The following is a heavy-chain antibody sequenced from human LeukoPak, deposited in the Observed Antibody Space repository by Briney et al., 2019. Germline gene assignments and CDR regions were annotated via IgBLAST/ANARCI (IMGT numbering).Heavy chain of an antibody. Sequence: PSETLSLTCTVSGGSISSYYWSWIRQPPGKGLEWIGYIYYSGSTNYNPSLKSRVTISVDTSKNQFSLKLSSVTAADTAVYYCARTVYSSSWYAYWGQGTLVTVSS. CDR2: IYYSGST. J-gene: IGHJ4*02. V-gene: IGHV4-59*01. CDR3: ARTVYSSSWYAY. D-gene: IGHD6-13*01. CDR1: GGSISSYY.